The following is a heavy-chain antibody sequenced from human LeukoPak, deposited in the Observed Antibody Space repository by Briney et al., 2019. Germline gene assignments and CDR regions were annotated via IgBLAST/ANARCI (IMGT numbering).Heavy chain of an antibody. J-gene: IGHJ5*02. CDR3: ARGPPPDIVVGGVWFDP. CDR2: ISAYNGNT. V-gene: IGHV1-18*01. Sequence: ASVKVSCKASGYTFTSYGISWVRQAPGQGLEWMGWISAYNGNTNYAQKLQGRVTMTTDTSTSTAYMELSSLRSEDTAVYYCARGPPPDIVVGGVWFDPWGQGTLVTVSS. D-gene: IGHD2-2*01. CDR1: GYTFTSYG.